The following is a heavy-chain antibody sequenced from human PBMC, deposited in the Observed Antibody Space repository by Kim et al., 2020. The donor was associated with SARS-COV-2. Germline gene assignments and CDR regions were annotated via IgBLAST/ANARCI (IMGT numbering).Heavy chain of an antibody. V-gene: IGHV4-4*02. CDR1: GGSISSGNW. J-gene: IGHJ3*02. CDR3: AREDCSADGCSSLAFHI. Sequence: SETLSLTCAVSGGSISSGNWWSCVRQPPGKGLEWIGEISHSGSTNYNPSLKSRVTISMDTAKNQVSLKLSSVTAADTAVYYCAREDCSADGCSSLAFHIWGQGTMVTVST. CDR2: ISHSGST. D-gene: IGHD2-15*01.